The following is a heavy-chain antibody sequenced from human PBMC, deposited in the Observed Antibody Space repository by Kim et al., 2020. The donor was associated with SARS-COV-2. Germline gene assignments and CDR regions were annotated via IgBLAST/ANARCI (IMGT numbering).Heavy chain of an antibody. CDR3: ARGRRGSSWYPVRYFQH. D-gene: IGHD6-13*01. CDR1: GGSFSGYY. Sequence: SETLSLTCAVYGGSFSGYYWSWIRQPPGKGLEWIGEINHSGSTNYNPSLKSRVTISVDTSKNQFSLKLSSVTAADTAVYYCARGRRGSSWYPVRYFQHWGQGTLVTVSS. CDR2: INHSGST. V-gene: IGHV4-34*01. J-gene: IGHJ1*01.